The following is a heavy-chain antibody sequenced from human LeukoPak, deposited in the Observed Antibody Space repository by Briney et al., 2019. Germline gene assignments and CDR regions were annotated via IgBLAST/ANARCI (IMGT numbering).Heavy chain of an antibody. J-gene: IGHJ4*02. Sequence: GGSLRLSCAASGFAFSSYAMHWVRQAPGKGLEWVAVIPYDGSNKYYADSVKGRFTISRDNSKNTLYLQMNSLRAEDTAVYYCARGYCSSTSCSMGYWGQGTLVTVSS. D-gene: IGHD2-2*01. CDR3: ARGYCSSTSCSMGY. CDR1: GFAFSSYA. V-gene: IGHV3-30*01. CDR2: IPYDGSNK.